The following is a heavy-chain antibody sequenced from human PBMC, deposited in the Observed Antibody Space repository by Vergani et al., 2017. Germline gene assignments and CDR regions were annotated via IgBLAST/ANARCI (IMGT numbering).Heavy chain of an antibody. CDR1: GFTVSSNY. J-gene: IGHJ4*02. D-gene: IGHD1-26*01. CDR3: ARERVVGATRNFDY. Sequence: EVQLVETGGGLIQPGGSLRLSCAASGFTVSSNYMSWVRQAPGKGLEWVSAISGSGGSTYYADSVKGRFTISRDNSKNTLYLQMNSLRAEDTAVYYCARERVVGATRNFDYWGQGTLVTVSS. CDR2: SGSGGST. V-gene: IGHV3-53*02.